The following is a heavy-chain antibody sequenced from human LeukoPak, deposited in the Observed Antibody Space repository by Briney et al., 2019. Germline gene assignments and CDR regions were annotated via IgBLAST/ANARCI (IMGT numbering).Heavy chain of an antibody. J-gene: IGHJ6*02. D-gene: IGHD3-16*01. Sequence: PGGSLRLSCAASGFTFSSFGMHWVRQAPGKGLEWVAFISYDGSIKYYADSVKGRFTISRDDSKNTLYLQMSGLRTEDTAVYYCARDQGEPATRGYYYYYGMDVWGQGTTVTVSS. V-gene: IGHV3-30*19. CDR2: ISYDGSIK. CDR1: GFTFSSFG. CDR3: ARDQGEPATRGYYYYYGMDV.